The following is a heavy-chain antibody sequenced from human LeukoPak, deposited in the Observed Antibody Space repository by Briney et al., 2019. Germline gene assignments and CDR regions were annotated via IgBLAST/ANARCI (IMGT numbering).Heavy chain of an antibody. CDR2: ISSTSSYI. V-gene: IGHV3-21*06. D-gene: IGHD3-22*01. CDR1: GFTFSSYTFSSYT. CDR3: ARGGYSDSGGYYYGFDY. J-gene: IGHJ4*02. Sequence: KPGGSLRLSCAASGFTFSSYTFSSYTMNWVRQAPGKGLEWVSSISSTSSYIYYADSVKGRFTVSRDNAKNSLYLQMDSLRAEDTAVYYCARGGYSDSGGYYYGFDYWGQGTLVTVSS.